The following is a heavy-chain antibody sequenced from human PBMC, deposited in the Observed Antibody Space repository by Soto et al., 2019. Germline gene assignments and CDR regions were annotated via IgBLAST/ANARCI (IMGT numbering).Heavy chain of an antibody. J-gene: IGHJ4*02. Sequence: PSETLSLTCAVSGDSVSSNKWWGWVRQSPGKGLEWIADMFHSGTTNYSPSLESRVTLSIDKSKNQFSLRLNSVTVADTAVFYCARLIHCKTTSCYFVYWGQGTLVTVSS. CDR3: ARLIHCKTTSCYFVY. D-gene: IGHD2-2*01. CDR2: MFHSGTT. CDR1: GDSVSSNKW. V-gene: IGHV4-4*02.